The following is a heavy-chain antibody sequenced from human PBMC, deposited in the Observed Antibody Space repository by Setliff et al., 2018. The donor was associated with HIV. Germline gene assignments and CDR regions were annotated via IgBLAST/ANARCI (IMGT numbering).Heavy chain of an antibody. Sequence: ASVKVSCKASGYPFTSYGICWVRQAPGHGLEWMGYISPYDGDAYYAEKFQGRVTMTTDTSTTAVSMELTNLRSDDTAVYFCARMQAYYNFWRSTYYFDYWG. J-gene: IGHJ4*01. CDR2: ISPYDGDA. V-gene: IGHV1-18*01. D-gene: IGHD3-3*01. CDR1: GYPFTSYG. CDR3: ARMQAYYNFWRSTYYFDY.